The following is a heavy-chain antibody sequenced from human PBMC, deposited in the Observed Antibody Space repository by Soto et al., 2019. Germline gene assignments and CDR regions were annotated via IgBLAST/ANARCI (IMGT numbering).Heavy chain of an antibody. V-gene: IGHV6-1*01. CDR2: TYYRTRWYY. Sequence: SQTLSLTCVISGGSVSSNSAAWNWIRQSPSRGLAWLGRTYYRTRWYYDYAVAVRSRITVNPATSKNQFSLQLTSVTPDDTAVYYCAGTTSHYWYYMDVWGKGTTVTVSS. D-gene: IGHD1-7*01. CDR1: GGSVSSNSAA. CDR3: AGTTSHYWYYMDV. J-gene: IGHJ6*03.